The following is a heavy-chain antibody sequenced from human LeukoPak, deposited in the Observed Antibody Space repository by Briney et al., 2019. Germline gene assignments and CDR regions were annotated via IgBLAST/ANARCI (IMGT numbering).Heavy chain of an antibody. CDR1: GYTFTSYG. Sequence: ASVTVSCKASGYTFTSYGISWVRQAPGQGLEWMGWISAYNGNTNYAQKLQGRVTMTTDTSTSTAYMELRSLRSDDTAVYYCARDSRTYVWGSYRPTYWGQGTLVTVSS. J-gene: IGHJ4*02. D-gene: IGHD3-16*02. V-gene: IGHV1-18*01. CDR2: ISAYNGNT. CDR3: ARDSRTYVWGSYRPTY.